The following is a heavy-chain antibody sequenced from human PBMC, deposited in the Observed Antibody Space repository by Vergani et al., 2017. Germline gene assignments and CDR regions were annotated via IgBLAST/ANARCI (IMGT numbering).Heavy chain of an antibody. Sequence: QVQLQESGPGLVKPSQTLSLPCTVSGGPICSGSYYWSWIRQPAGKGLEWIGRIYTRGSTNDNPSLKSRVTISVYSSKNQFSRKLSSVISADTAVYYWAGDAAKDAFDIWGQGTMVTVSS. CDR2: IYTRGST. CDR1: GGPICSGSYY. D-gene: IGHD2-15*01. V-gene: IGHV4-61*02. CDR3: AGDAAKDAFDI. J-gene: IGHJ3*02.